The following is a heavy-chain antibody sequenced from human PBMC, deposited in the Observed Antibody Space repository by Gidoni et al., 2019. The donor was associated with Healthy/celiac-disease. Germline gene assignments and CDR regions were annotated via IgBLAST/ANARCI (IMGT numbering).Heavy chain of an antibody. J-gene: IGHJ6*03. V-gene: IGHV3-21*01. CDR2: ISSSSSYI. CDR1: GFTFSSYS. Sequence: EVQLVESGGGLVKPGGSLTLSCAASGFTFSSYSMNWVRQAPGKGLEWVSSISSSSSYIYYADSVKGRFTISRDNAKNSLYLQMNSLRAEDTAVYYCAREGAYDFWSGYYGYYYYMDVWGKGTTVTVSS. D-gene: IGHD3-3*01. CDR3: AREGAYDFWSGYYGYYYYMDV.